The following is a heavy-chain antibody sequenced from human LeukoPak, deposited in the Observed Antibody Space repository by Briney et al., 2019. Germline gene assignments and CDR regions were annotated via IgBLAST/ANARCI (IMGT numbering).Heavy chain of an antibody. Sequence: PGVSLRLSCAASGFTFSNSGMHWVRQAPGKGLEWVAVIWYDGSNEYYADAVKRRFIISRDNSKNTVHLQMNSLRVEDASVYYCAREISMFVNAFDLWGQGTLVAVSS. CDR2: IWYDGSNE. CDR3: AREISMFVNAFDL. V-gene: IGHV3-33*01. CDR1: GFTFSNSG. J-gene: IGHJ3*01. D-gene: IGHD3-10*02.